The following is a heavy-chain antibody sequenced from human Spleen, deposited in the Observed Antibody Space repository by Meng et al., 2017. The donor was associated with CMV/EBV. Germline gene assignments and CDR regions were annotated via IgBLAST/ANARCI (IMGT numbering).Heavy chain of an antibody. Sequence: ASVKVSCKASGYTFTSYDINWVRQATGQGLEWMGWMNPNSGNTGYAQKFQGRVSMTRYTSITTAYMELSSLTSDDTAVYFCARGPLRAPRPYFFDSWGQGTVVTVSS. J-gene: IGHJ4*02. V-gene: IGHV1-8*01. CDR1: GYTFTSYD. CDR3: ARGPLRAPRPYFFDS. CDR2: MNPNSGNT.